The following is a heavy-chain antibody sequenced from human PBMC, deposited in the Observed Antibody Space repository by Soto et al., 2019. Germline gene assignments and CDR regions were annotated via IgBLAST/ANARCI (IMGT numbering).Heavy chain of an antibody. CDR2: ISSSSSTI. CDR1: GFTFSSYS. Sequence: EVQLVESGGGLVQPGGSLRLSCAASGFTFSSYSMNWVRQAPGKGLEWVSYISSSSSTIYYADSVKGRFTISRDNAKNSLYLQMNSLRDEDTAVYYCARDCGGDCYLYYFDSWGQGTLVTVSS. CDR3: ARDCGGDCYLYYFDS. D-gene: IGHD2-21*02. V-gene: IGHV3-48*02. J-gene: IGHJ4*02.